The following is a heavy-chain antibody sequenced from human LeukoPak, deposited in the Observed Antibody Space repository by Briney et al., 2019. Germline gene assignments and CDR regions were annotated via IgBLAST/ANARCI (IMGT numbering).Heavy chain of an antibody. CDR2: ISSGSNTI. J-gene: IGHJ4*02. V-gene: IGHV3-48*02. Sequence: QTGGSLRLSCAASGFTFSSYSMNWVRQAPGKGLEWVSYISSGSNTIYYADSVKGRFTISRDNAKNSLYLQMNSLRYEDTAVYYCARGKIYIYYWDQGTLVTVSS. CDR3: ARGKIYIYY. CDR1: GFTFSSYS.